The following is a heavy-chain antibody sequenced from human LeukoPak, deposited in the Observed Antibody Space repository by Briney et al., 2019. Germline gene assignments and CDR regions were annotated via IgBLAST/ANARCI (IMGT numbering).Heavy chain of an antibody. Sequence: GGSLRLSCAASGFTFSDYWMTWVRQAPGKGLEWVANIKQDGSEKYYVDSVKGRFTISRDNAKNSLYLQMNSLRAEDTAVYYCARSTYYYDSSGGAFDIWGQGTMVTVSS. J-gene: IGHJ3*02. D-gene: IGHD3-22*01. CDR2: IKQDGSEK. V-gene: IGHV3-7*01. CDR3: ARSTYYYDSSGGAFDI. CDR1: GFTFSDYW.